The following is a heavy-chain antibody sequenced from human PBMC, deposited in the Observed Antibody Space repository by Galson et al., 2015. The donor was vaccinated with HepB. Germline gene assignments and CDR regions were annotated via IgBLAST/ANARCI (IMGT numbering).Heavy chain of an antibody. CDR2: IYTDGST. Sequence: SLRLSCAASGFTFTNYYMSWVRQAPGKGLEWVSFIYTDGSTYYADSVKGRFTISRDNAKNTVYLQMISLRAEDTAVYYCARLDDSGWGAEYWGQGTLVTVSS. J-gene: IGHJ4*02. V-gene: IGHV3-66*01. CDR1: GFTFTNYY. CDR3: ARLDDSGWGAEY. D-gene: IGHD6-19*01.